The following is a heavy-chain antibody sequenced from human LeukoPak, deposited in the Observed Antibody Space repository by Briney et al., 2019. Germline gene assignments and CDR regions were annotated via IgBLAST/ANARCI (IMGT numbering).Heavy chain of an antibody. CDR3: ARRGFGGVVLDAFDI. CDR2: IYPGDSDT. Sequence: GESLQISCKGSGYNFANYWIAWVRQVPGKGLEWMGIIYPGDSDTTYSPSFQGQVTISSDKSISTAYLQWSSLKASDTAMFFCARRGFGGVVLDAFDIWGQGTVVTVSS. CDR1: GYNFANYW. J-gene: IGHJ3*02. D-gene: IGHD3-16*01. V-gene: IGHV5-51*01.